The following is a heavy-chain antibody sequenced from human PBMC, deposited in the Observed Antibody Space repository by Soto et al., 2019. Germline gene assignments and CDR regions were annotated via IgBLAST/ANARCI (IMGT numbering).Heavy chain of an antibody. J-gene: IGHJ6*02. V-gene: IGHV1-69*01. D-gene: IGHD3-10*01. CDR1: GGTFSSYA. CDR2: IIPIFGTA. CDR3: ARGGSGREKDYYGMDV. Sequence: QVQLVQSGAEVKKPGSSVKVSCKASGGTFSSYAISWVRQAPGQGLEWMGGIIPIFGTANYAQKFQGRVTITADEPTSTAYMELSSLRSEDTAVYYCARGGSGREKDYYGMDVWGQGTTVTVSS.